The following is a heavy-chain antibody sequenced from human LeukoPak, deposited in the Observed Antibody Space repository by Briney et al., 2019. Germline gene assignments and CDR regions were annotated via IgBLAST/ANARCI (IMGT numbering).Heavy chain of an antibody. CDR2: IYYSGST. V-gene: IGHV4-59*01. Sequence: SETLSLTCTVSGGSISRYYWSWIRQPPGKGLEWIGYIYYSGSTNYNPSLKSRVTISVDTSKNQFSLKLSSVTAADTAVYYCARAAVAARYAFDIWGQGTMVTVSS. D-gene: IGHD2-15*01. CDR1: GGSISRYY. CDR3: ARAAVAARYAFDI. J-gene: IGHJ3*02.